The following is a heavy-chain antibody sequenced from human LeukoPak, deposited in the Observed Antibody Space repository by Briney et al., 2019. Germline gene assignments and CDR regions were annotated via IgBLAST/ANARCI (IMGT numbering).Heavy chain of an antibody. J-gene: IGHJ4*02. V-gene: IGHV3-23*01. CDR2: ISDSGGST. D-gene: IGHD3-10*02. CDR1: GFTFSSYA. CDR3: SKGRPPYNVAAAEY. Sequence: GGSLRLSCAASGFTFSSYAMSWVRQAPGKGLEWVSAISDSGGSTYYADSVKGRFTISRDNSKNTLYLQMSSLRAEDTALYYCSKGRPPYNVAAAEYWGQGTLVTVSS.